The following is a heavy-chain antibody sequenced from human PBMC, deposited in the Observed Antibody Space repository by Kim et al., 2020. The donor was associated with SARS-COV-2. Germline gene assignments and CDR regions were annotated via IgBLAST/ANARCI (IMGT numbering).Heavy chain of an antibody. Sequence: GESLKISCKAFAYSFVSYWIGWVHQMPGKGLQWMGTIYPGDSDTRYSPSFQGQVTISADKSISTVYLHWSSLKASDTAIYYCARRLYGGPDAFDIWGQGTMVTVSS. CDR3: ARRLYGGPDAFDI. CDR2: IYPGDSDT. V-gene: IGHV5-51*07. D-gene: IGHD3-10*01. CDR1: AYSFVSYW. J-gene: IGHJ3*02.